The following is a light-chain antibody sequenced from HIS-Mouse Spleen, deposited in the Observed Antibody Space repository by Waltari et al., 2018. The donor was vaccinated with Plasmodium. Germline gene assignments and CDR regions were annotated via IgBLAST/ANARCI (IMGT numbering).Light chain of an antibody. CDR3: QQYDNLPYT. CDR2: DAS. V-gene: IGKV1-33*01. Sequence: DIQMTQSPFSLSASVGDIVTITCQASQDISNYLNWYQQKPGKAPKRLIYDASNLETGVPSRFSGSGSGTDFTFTISSLQPEDIATYYCQQYDNLPYTFGQGTKLEIK. CDR1: QDISNY. J-gene: IGKJ2*01.